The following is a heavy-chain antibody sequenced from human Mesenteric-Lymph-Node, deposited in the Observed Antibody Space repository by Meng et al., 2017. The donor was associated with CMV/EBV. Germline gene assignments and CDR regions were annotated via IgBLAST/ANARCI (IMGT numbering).Heavy chain of an antibody. CDR2: IGTAGDT. CDR1: GFVFSSHD. CDR3: GRGISGRHIDY. D-gene: IGHD3-10*01. Sequence: GGSLRLSCAGSGFVFSSHDMHWVRQATGKGLEWVSAIGTAGDTYYAGSVKGRFTIFREDTKNSFYLQMNSLRAGDTAVYYCGRGISGRHIDYWGQGTLVTVSS. J-gene: IGHJ4*02. V-gene: IGHV3-13*01.